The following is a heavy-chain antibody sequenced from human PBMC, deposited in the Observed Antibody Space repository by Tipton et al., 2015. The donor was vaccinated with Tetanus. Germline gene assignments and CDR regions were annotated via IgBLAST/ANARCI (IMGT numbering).Heavy chain of an antibody. J-gene: IGHJ4*02. CDR1: GGSLRSGDHY. D-gene: IGHD3-3*01. CDR3: ARANYDFPNKGPFDF. CDR2: ISSSGRT. V-gene: IGHV4-61*08. Sequence: TLSLTCTVSGGSLRSGDHYWSWIRQPPGKGLEWLAYISSSGRTNSNYFLKSRITISQDKSKNQFSLRLTSVTTADTAVYYCARANYDFPNKGPFDFWGQGILVLVSS.